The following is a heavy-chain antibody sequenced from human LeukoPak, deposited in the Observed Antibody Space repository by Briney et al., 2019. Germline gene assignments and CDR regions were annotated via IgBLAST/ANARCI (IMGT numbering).Heavy chain of an antibody. D-gene: IGHD5-24*01. Sequence: GGSLRLSCAASGFTFSSYAMHWVRQAPGKGLEWVAFIRYDGSNKYYADSVKGRFTISRDNSKNTLYLQMNSLRAEDTAVYYCAKDPEMATTNPGLFDYWGQGTLVTVSS. V-gene: IGHV3-30*02. CDR1: GFTFSSYA. CDR2: IRYDGSNK. J-gene: IGHJ4*02. CDR3: AKDPEMATTNPGLFDY.